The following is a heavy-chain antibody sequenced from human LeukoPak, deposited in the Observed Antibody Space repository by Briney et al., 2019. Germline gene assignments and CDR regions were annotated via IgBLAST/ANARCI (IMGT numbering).Heavy chain of an antibody. Sequence: GSLRLSCAASGFTLTTSWMTWVRQAPGKGLEWVTNINREGSQIDYMDSVKGRFTISRDSANNALYLQMNSLRAEDTAVYYCARGGLTAGFDYWGQGTLVTVSS. CDR1: GFTLTTSW. CDR2: INREGSQI. CDR3: ARGGLTAGFDY. J-gene: IGHJ4*02. V-gene: IGHV3-7*01.